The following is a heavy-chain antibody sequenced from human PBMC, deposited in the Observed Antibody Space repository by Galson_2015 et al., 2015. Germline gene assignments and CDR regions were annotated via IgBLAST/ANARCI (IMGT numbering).Heavy chain of an antibody. D-gene: IGHD4-17*01. Sequence: SLRLSCAASGFTFSSYGMHWVRQAPGKGLEWVAVIWYDGSNKYYADSVKGRFTISRDNSENTLYLQMNSLRAEDTAVYYCARAAHDYGPFDYWGQGTLVTVSS. V-gene: IGHV3-33*01. J-gene: IGHJ4*02. CDR2: IWYDGSNK. CDR1: GFTFSSYG. CDR3: ARAAHDYGPFDY.